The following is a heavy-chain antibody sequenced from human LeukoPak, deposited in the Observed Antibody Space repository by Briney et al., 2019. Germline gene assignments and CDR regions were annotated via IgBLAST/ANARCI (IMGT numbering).Heavy chain of an antibody. CDR1: GFTFSSYS. D-gene: IGHD5-18*01. V-gene: IGHV3-21*01. Sequence: GGSLRLSCAASGFTFSSYSMNWVRQAPGKGLEWVSSISSSSSYIYYADSVKGRFTISRDNAKNSLYLQVNSLRAEDTAVYYCARSGGYSYGVYYYYYGMDVWGQGTTVTVSS. CDR2: ISSSSSYI. J-gene: IGHJ6*02. CDR3: ARSGGYSYGVYYYYYGMDV.